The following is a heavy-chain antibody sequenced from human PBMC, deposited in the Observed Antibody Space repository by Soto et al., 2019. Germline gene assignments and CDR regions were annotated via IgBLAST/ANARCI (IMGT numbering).Heavy chain of an antibody. CDR2: IIPAFGTA. V-gene: IGHV1-69*06. CDR3: ARGLDQPPVGLYFDT. Sequence: QVQLVQSGAEVKNPGSSVKVSCKTSGGTFNSYLIDWVRQAPGQGLEWMGGIIPAFGTAKYAQKFQGRVTITADKSTTTAYMELRTLTSEDPAVYYCARGLDQPPVGLYFDTWGQGTLVTVSS. D-gene: IGHD2-2*01. CDR1: GGTFNSYL. J-gene: IGHJ4*02.